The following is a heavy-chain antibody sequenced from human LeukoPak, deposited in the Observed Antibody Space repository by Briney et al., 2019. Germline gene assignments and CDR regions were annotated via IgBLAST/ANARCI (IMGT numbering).Heavy chain of an antibody. J-gene: IGHJ3*02. CDR3: ARGGDYGDSSDAFYI. CDR1: GGTFSSYA. D-gene: IGHD4-17*01. V-gene: IGHV1-69*13. Sequence: AASVKVSCKASGGTFSSYAISWVRQAPGQGLEWTGGIIPIFGTANYAQKFQGRVTITADESTSTAYMELSSLRSEDTAVYYCARGGDYGDSSDAFYIWGQGTMVTVSS. CDR2: IIPIFGTA.